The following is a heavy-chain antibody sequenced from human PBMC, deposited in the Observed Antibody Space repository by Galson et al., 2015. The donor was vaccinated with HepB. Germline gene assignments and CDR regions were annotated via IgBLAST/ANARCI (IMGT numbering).Heavy chain of an antibody. CDR1: GFTFSSYG. V-gene: IGHV3-33*01. J-gene: IGHJ4*02. D-gene: IGHD3-10*01. CDR2: VWYDGSTT. CDR3: ARDVAHPSSPMAAFDC. Sequence: SLRLSCAASGFTFSSYGMHWVRQAPGKGLEWVAVVWYDGSTTYYADSVKGRFTMSRDNRRNTVSLQMNSLRVEDTALYYCARDVAHPSSPMAAFDCWGQGTLVSVSS.